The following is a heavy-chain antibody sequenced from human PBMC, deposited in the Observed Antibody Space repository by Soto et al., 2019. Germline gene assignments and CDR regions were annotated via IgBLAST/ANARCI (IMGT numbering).Heavy chain of an antibody. J-gene: IGHJ6*02. D-gene: IGHD4-4*01. CDR1: GGSFSIYA. V-gene: IGHV1-69*13. Sequence: SVKVSCKASGGSFSIYAISWVRKDTGQGLEWMGGIIPIFGTANYAQKFQGRVTITADESTSTAYMELSSLRSEDTAVYYCARDRDSNYYYYGMDVWGQGTTVTVSS. CDR2: IIPIFGTA. CDR3: ARDRDSNYYYYGMDV.